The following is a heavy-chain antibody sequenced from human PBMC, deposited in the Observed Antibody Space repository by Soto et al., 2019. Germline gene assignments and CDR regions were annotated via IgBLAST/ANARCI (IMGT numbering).Heavy chain of an antibody. CDR3: AKDRHGVVAATVFDY. V-gene: IGHV3-23*01. J-gene: IGHJ4*02. Sequence: EVQLLESGGGLVQPGGSLRLSCAASGFTFSSYAMSWVRQAPGKGLEWVSAISGSGGSTYYADSVKGRFTISRDNSKNTLYLQMNSLRAEDMAVYYCAKDRHGVVAATVFDYWGQGTLVTVSS. D-gene: IGHD2-15*01. CDR1: GFTFSSYA. CDR2: ISGSGGST.